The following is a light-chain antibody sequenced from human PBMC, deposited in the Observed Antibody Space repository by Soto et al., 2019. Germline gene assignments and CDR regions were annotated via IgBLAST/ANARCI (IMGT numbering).Light chain of an antibody. CDR3: AAWDDSLSAVV. CDR1: SSNIGAGYD. J-gene: IGLJ2*01. Sequence: QSVLTQPPSVSGAPGQRVTISCTGSSSNIGAGYDVHWYQQLPGTAPKLLIYRNDQRPSGVPDRFSGSKSGTSASLAISGPRSEDEADYYCAAWDDSLSAVVFGGGTQLTVL. CDR2: RND. V-gene: IGLV1-47*01.